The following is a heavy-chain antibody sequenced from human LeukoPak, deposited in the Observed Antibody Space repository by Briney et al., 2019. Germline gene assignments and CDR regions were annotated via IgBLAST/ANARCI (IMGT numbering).Heavy chain of an antibody. CDR1: GFTFSSYS. V-gene: IGHV3-48*04. D-gene: IGHD6-13*01. Sequence: PGGSLRLSCAASGFTFSSYSMNWVRQAPGKGLEWVSYISSSSSTIYYADSVKGRFTISRDNAKNSLYLQMNSLRAEDTAVYYCARDSSWSGLHWFDPWGQGTLVTVSS. CDR3: ARDSSWSGLHWFDP. J-gene: IGHJ5*02. CDR2: ISSSSSTI.